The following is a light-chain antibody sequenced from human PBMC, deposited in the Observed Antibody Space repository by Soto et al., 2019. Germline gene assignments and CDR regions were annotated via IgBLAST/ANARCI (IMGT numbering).Light chain of an antibody. CDR3: QQYNNWPPIT. CDR2: GAF. CDR1: QSVSSD. V-gene: IGKV3-15*01. J-gene: IGKJ5*01. Sequence: EIVTTQSPVTLSVSPGERATLSCRTSQSVSSDLAWYQQKPGQAPRLLIYGAFNRATGVPARFSGSGSGTEFPLTISGLQSEDSAVYSCQQYNNWPPITFGQGTRLEIK.